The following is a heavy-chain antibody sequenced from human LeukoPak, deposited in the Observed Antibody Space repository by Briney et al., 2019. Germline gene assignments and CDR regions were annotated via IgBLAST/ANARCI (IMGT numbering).Heavy chain of an antibody. D-gene: IGHD3-9*01. CDR1: GGSFSGYY. J-gene: IGHJ4*02. Sequence: SETLSLTCAVSGGSFSGYYWTWIRQTPGKGLEWIGETSYGGSTNYSPSLKSRVSISVDTSRSQFSLKLSSVTAADTAVYYCARHGNTLTGYYYFDYWGQGTLVTVSS. V-gene: IGHV4-34*01. CDR2: TSYGGST. CDR3: ARHGNTLTGYYYFDY.